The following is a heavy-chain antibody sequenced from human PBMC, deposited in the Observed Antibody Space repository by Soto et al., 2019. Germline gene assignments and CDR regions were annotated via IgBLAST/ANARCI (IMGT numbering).Heavy chain of an antibody. CDR1: GFTFSDYY. V-gene: IGHV3-11*04. CDR2: ISSSSSTI. Sequence: GGSLRLSCAASGFTFSDYYMSWIRQAPGKGLEWVSYISSSSSTIYYADSVKGRFTISRDNAKNSLYLQMNSLRDEDTAVYYCAREDVGYCSGGSCYGVDYWGQGTLVTVSS. J-gene: IGHJ4*02. CDR3: AREDVGYCSGGSCYGVDY. D-gene: IGHD2-15*01.